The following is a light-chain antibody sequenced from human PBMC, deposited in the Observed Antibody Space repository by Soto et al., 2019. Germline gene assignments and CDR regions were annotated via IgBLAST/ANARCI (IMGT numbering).Light chain of an antibody. CDR1: QSVLYSANNKNY. V-gene: IGKV4-1*01. CDR3: QQYYSTPPT. Sequence: DIVMTQSPDSLAVSLGERATINCKSSQSVLYSANNKNYLAWYQQKPGQPPKLLIYWASTRESGVPDRFSGSGSGTDFTLTISSLQAEDVAVYCRQQYYSTPPTFGGGTKVEIK. J-gene: IGKJ4*01. CDR2: WAS.